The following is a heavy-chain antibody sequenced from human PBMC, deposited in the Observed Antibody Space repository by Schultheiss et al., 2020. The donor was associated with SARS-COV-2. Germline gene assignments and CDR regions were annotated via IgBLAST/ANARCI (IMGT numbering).Heavy chain of an antibody. V-gene: IGHV4-59*01. CDR3: ARATRVESLFSVRGGSFDF. CDR2: IYFTGIT. Sequence: PETLSLTCSVSGSSITGFFWTWIRQPPGKGLDPIGNIYFTGITKYNPSLKSRVNISIDTSKNQCSLKLGSVTAADTAVYFCARATRVESLFSVRGGSFDFWGRGALVTVSS. D-gene: IGHD5-24*01. CDR1: GSSITGFF. J-gene: IGHJ4*02.